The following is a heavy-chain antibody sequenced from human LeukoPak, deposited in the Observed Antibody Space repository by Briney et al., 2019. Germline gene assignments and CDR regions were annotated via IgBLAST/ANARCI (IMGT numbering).Heavy chain of an antibody. Sequence: SETLSLTCTVSGGSISSYYWSWIRQPPGKGLEWIGYIYYSGSTYYNPSLKSRATISVDTSKNQFSLKLSSVTAADTAVYYCAREMERPVNWGQGTLVTVSS. CDR1: GGSISSYY. J-gene: IGHJ4*02. V-gene: IGHV4-59*12. CDR3: AREMERPVN. CDR2: IYYSGST. D-gene: IGHD1-1*01.